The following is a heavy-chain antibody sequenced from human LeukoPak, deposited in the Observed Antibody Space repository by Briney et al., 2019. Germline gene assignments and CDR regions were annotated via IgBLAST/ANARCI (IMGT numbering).Heavy chain of an antibody. D-gene: IGHD4-17*01. Sequence: PGGSLRLSCAASGFTFSSYSMNWVRQAPGKGLEWVSYISSSSSTIYYADSVKGRFTISRDNAKNSLYLQMNSLRAEDTAVYYCARDPSFGYGDGSVDYWGQGTLVTVSS. CDR1: GFTFSSYS. CDR2: ISSSSSTI. J-gene: IGHJ4*02. V-gene: IGHV3-48*04. CDR3: ARDPSFGYGDGSVDY.